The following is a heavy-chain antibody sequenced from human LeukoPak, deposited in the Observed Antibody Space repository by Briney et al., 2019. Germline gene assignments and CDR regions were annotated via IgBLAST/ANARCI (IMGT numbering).Heavy chain of an antibody. CDR3: ARALYDSSGYYDY. Sequence: SGGSLRLSCAASGFTFSSYSMNWVRQAPGKGLEWVSYISSSSSTIYYADSVKGRFTISRDNAKNSLYLQMNSLRAEDTAVYYCARALYDSSGYYDYWGQGTLVTVSS. CDR1: GFTFSSYS. D-gene: IGHD3-22*01. CDR2: ISSSSSTI. V-gene: IGHV3-48*01. J-gene: IGHJ4*02.